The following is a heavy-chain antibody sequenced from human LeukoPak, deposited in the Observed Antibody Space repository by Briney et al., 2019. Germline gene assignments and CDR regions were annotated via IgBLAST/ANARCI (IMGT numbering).Heavy chain of an antibody. D-gene: IGHD5-12*01. CDR3: AKGGGYEAQYYYYYLDV. CDR1: GFTFSSYG. Sequence: GGTLRLSCAASGFTFSSYGMSWVRQAPGKGLVWVSRINSDGSSTSYADSVKGRFTISRDNAKNTLYLQMNSLRAEDTAVYYCAKGGGYEAQYYYYYLDVWGKGTTVTISS. CDR2: INSDGSST. V-gene: IGHV3-74*01. J-gene: IGHJ6*03.